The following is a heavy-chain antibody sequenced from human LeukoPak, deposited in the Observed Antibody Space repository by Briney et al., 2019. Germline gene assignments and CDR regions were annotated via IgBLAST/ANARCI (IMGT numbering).Heavy chain of an antibody. J-gene: IGHJ5*02. CDR2: TYYRSKWYN. D-gene: IGHD3-9*01. CDR3: ARDWGYDILTGYWDNWFDP. V-gene: IGHV6-1*01. CDR1: GDSVSSNSAA. Sequence: SQTLSLTCAISGDSVSSNSAAWNWIRQSPSRGLEWLGRTYYRSKWYNDYAVSVKSRITINPDTSKNQFSLQLNSVTPEDTAVYYCARDWGYDILTGYWDNWFDPWGQGTLVTVSS.